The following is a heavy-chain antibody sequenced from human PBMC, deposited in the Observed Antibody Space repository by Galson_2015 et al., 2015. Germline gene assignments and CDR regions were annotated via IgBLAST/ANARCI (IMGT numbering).Heavy chain of an antibody. D-gene: IGHD6-13*01. V-gene: IGHV4-34*01. Sequence: SEPLSLTCTVYGGSFSGYYWSWIRQPPGKGLEWIGEINHSGSTNYNPSLKSRVTISVDTSKNQFSLKLSSVTAADTAVYYCARSGKRRTSSSSWGVVTAYYYYYMDVWGKGTTVTVSS. CDR3: ARSGKRRTSSSSWGVVTAYYYYYMDV. J-gene: IGHJ6*03. CDR1: GGSFSGYY. CDR2: INHSGST.